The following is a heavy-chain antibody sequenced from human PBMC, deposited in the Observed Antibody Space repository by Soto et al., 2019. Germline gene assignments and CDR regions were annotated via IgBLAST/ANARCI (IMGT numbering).Heavy chain of an antibody. V-gene: IGHV4-31*03. CDR2: IYYSGST. CDR1: GGSISSGGYC. CDR3: AREVDYGGNVDAFDI. D-gene: IGHD4-17*01. J-gene: IGHJ3*02. Sequence: QVQLQESGPGLVKPSQTLSLTCTVSGGSISSGGYCWSWIRQHPGKGLEWIGYIYYSGSTYYNPSLKSRVTISVDTSKNHFSLKLSSVTAADTAVYYCAREVDYGGNVDAFDIWGQGTMVTVSS.